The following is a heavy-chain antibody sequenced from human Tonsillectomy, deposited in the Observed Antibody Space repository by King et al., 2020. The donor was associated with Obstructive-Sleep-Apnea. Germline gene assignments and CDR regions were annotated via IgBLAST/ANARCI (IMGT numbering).Heavy chain of an antibody. V-gene: IGHV4-61*01. Sequence: QLQESGPGLVKPSETLSLACSVSGDSVNSGTYYWTWIRQAPGKGLEWIGYIYSTGSTNYNPSLKSRVTMSLDTSRNQFSLNLRPVTAADTATYYCAKGRRNKIFKVVSRFGVDVWGQGTTVIVSS. J-gene: IGHJ6*02. CDR1: GDSVNSGTYY. CDR2: IYSTGST. CDR3: AKGRRNKIFKVVSRFGVDV. D-gene: IGHD3-10*01.